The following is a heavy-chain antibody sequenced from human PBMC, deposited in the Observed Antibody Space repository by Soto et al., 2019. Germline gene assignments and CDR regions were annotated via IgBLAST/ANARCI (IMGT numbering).Heavy chain of an antibody. J-gene: IGHJ5*02. CDR1: GGSISSGGYY. D-gene: IGHD4-17*01. V-gene: IGHV4-31*02. CDR3: ARADGDYGPPEPYNWFDP. CDR2: IYYSGST. Sequence: LCGGSISSGGYYWSWIRQHPGKCLEWIGYIYYSGSTYYNPSLKSRVTISVDTSKNQFSLKLSSVTAADTAVYYCARADGDYGPPEPYNWFDPWGQGTLVTVSS.